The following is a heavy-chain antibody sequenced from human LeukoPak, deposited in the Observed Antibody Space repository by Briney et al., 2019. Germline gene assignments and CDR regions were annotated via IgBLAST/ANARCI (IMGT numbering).Heavy chain of an antibody. CDR1: GGSISSSSYY. J-gene: IGHJ4*02. D-gene: IGHD5-12*01. V-gene: IGHV4-39*07. CDR2: IYYSGST. CDR3: ARDLDIVATRPYYFDY. Sequence: SETLSLTCTVSGGSISSSSYYWGWIRQPPGKGLEWIGSIYYSGSTYYNPSLKSRVTISVDTSKNQFSLKLSSVTAADTAVYYCARDLDIVATRPYYFDYWGQGTLVTASS.